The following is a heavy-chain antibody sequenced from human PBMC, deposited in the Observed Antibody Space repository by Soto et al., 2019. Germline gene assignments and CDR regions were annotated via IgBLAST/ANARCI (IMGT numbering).Heavy chain of an antibody. CDR3: ARDRSMTTDAFDT. D-gene: IGHD4-17*01. Sequence: PGGSLRLSCAASEFTFSNYGMHWVREAPGKGLEWVAVIWYDGTNKYYADSVKGRFTSSRDNSKNTLYLQMNSLRAEDTAVYYCARDRSMTTDAFDTWGQETMVTVSS. V-gene: IGHV3-33*01. J-gene: IGHJ3*02. CDR2: IWYDGTNK. CDR1: EFTFSNYG.